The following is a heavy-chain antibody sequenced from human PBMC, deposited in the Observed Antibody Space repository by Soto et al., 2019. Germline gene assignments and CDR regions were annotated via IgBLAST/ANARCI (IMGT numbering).Heavy chain of an antibody. J-gene: IGHJ4*02. Sequence: PSETLSLTCTVSGASVSSGRFYWSWSRQPPGKGLEWIGYIYYSGSTSYNSSLKSRVTISVDTSKNQFSLKLSSVTAADTAVYYCARSGAGSGWLGGQGTLVTVSS. CDR3: ARSGAGSGWL. D-gene: IGHD6-19*01. V-gene: IGHV4-61*01. CDR2: IYYSGST. CDR1: GASVSSGRFY.